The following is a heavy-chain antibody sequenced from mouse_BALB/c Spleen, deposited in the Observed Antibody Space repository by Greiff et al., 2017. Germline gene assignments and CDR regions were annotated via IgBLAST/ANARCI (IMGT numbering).Heavy chain of an antibody. CDR3: ASTGTSAWCAY. D-gene: IGHD4-1*02. J-gene: IGHJ3*01. CDR1: GYSITSGYY. Sequence: EVQLQQSGPGLVKPSQSLSLTCSVTGYSITSGYYWNWIRQFPGNKLEWMGYIIYDGSNNYNPSLKNRIAITRDTSKNQFFLKLNSVTTEDTATYYFASTGTSAWCAYWGQGTLVTVSA. CDR2: IIYDGSN. V-gene: IGHV3-6*02.